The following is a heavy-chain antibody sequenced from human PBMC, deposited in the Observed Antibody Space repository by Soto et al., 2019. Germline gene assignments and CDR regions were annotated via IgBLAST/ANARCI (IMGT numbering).Heavy chain of an antibody. CDR3: ASAYYDFWSGSAPPDY. D-gene: IGHD3-3*01. CDR1: GFTFSSYA. CDR2: ISYDGSNK. J-gene: IGHJ4*02. Sequence: QVQLVESGGGVVQPGRSLRLSCAASGFTFSSYAMHWVRQAPGKGLEWVAVISYDGSNKYYADSVKGRFTISRDNSKNTLYLQMNSLRAEDTAVYYCASAYYDFWSGSAPPDYWGQGTLVTVSS. V-gene: IGHV3-30-3*01.